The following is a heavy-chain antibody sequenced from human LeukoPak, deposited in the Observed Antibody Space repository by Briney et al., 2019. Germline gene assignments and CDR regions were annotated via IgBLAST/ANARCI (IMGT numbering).Heavy chain of an antibody. CDR3: AITSIAY. V-gene: IGHV3-30-3*01. CDR1: GFTFSSYA. CDR2: ISYDGSNK. J-gene: IGHJ4*02. Sequence: GGSLRLSCAASGFTFSSYAIHWVRQAPGKGLEWVTVISYDGSNKYYADSVKGRFTISRDNSKNSLYLQMNSLRTEDTAVYYCAITSIAYWGQGTLVTVSS.